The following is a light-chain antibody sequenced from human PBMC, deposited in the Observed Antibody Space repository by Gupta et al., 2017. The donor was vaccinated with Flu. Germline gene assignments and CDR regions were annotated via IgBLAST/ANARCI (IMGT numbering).Light chain of an antibody. Sequence: NIGSNVVSWYQQHPGTAPKLLIYNDNQRPSGVPDRFSGAKSGTSASLAISGLQAEDEADYYCAAWDDSLNGLWVFGGGTKLTVL. J-gene: IGLJ3*02. V-gene: IGLV1-44*01. CDR3: AAWDDSLNGLWV. CDR2: NDN. CDR1: NIGSNV.